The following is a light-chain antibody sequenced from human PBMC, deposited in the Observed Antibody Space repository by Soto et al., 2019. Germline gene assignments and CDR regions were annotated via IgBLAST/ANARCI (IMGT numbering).Light chain of an antibody. CDR2: GAS. CDR3: QQYGTSPFT. J-gene: IGKJ2*01. V-gene: IGKV3-20*01. Sequence: DIVLTQSPGTLSLSPGERATLSCRASQRVSSVYLAWFQQRPGQAPRLLIYGASSRAPGIPDRFSGSGSGTDFSLTISRLESEDFAVYYCQQYGTSPFTFGQGTKLEIK. CDR1: QRVSSVY.